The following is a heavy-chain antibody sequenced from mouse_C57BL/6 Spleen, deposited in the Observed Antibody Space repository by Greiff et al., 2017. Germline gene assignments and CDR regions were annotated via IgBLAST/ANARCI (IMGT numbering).Heavy chain of an antibody. D-gene: IGHD6-1*01. Sequence: EVKLQESGPELVKPGASVKIPCKASGYTFTDYNMDWVKQSHGQSLEWIGAINPNNGGTSYNQKFKGKATLTVDKSSSTAYMELRSLTSEDSAVYYCARSVLPYAMDYWGQGTSVTVSS. V-gene: IGHV1-18*01. CDR3: ARSVLPYAMDY. CDR2: INPNNGGT. CDR1: GYTFTDYN. J-gene: IGHJ4*01.